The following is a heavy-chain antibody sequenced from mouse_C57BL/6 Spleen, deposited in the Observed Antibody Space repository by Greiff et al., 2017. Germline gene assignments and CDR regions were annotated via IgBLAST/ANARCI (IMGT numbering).Heavy chain of an antibody. J-gene: IGHJ4*01. CDR2: ISDGGSYT. D-gene: IGHD1-1*01. CDR1: GFTFSSYA. V-gene: IGHV5-4*01. Sequence: EVHLVESGGGLVKPGGSLKLSCAASGFTFSSYAMSWVRQTPEKRLEWVATISDGGSYTYYPDNVKGRFTISRDNAKNNLYLQMSHLKSEDTAMYYCARDQLRGAMDYWGQGTSVTVSS. CDR3: ARDQLRGAMDY.